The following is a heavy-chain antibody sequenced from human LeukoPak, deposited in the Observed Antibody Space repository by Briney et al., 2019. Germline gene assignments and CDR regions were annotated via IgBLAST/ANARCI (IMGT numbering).Heavy chain of an antibody. CDR1: GYTFTGYY. J-gene: IGHJ4*02. Sequence: ASVKVSCKASGYTFTGYYMHWVRQAPGQGLEWMGWINPNSGGTNYAQRFQGRVTMTRDTSISTAYMELSRLRSDDTAVYYCARDRVVVPAARSFGYWGQGTLVTVSS. V-gene: IGHV1-2*02. D-gene: IGHD2-2*01. CDR2: INPNSGGT. CDR3: ARDRVVVPAARSFGY.